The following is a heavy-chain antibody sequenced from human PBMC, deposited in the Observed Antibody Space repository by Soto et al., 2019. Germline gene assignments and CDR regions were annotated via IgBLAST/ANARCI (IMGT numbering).Heavy chain of an antibody. J-gene: IGHJ4*02. V-gene: IGHV4-34*01. CDR3: ARAPKVSGSAQTRPDF. D-gene: IGHD6-6*01. CDR2: ISPSGTT. Sequence: SETLSLTCTVSGGSINNYYWSWIRQSPGKGLEWIGEISPSGTTNYSPSLKSRVSISVDTSKNQFSLNLTSLTAADTAVYYCARAPKVSGSAQTRPDFWGQGSLVTVSS. CDR1: GGSINNYY.